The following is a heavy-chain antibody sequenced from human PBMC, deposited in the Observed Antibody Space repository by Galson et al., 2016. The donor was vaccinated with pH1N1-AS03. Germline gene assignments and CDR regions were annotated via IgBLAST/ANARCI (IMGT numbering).Heavy chain of an antibody. D-gene: IGHD4-17*01. V-gene: IGHV1-18*04. CDR3: ARAHDYGDFPLLM. Sequence: SVKVSCKASGYSFTNYGINWVRQAPGQGLEWMGWISAYSGDTNFAQKFQGRVTLTTDTSTSTAYMELRSLTSDDTAIYYCARAHDYGDFPLLMWGQGTLVSVSS. CDR2: ISAYSGDT. CDR1: GYSFTNYG. J-gene: IGHJ4*02.